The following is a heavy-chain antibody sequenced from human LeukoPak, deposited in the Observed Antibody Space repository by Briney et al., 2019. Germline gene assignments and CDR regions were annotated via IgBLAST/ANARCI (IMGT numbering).Heavy chain of an antibody. CDR1: GYTFTGYY. CDR2: INPNSGGT. V-gene: IGHV1-2*06. D-gene: IGHD6-13*01. Sequence: ASVTVCCKSSGYTFTGYYMHLVRQPPGQGLEWMGRINPNSGGTNYAQMFQGRVTITRDTAISTTYMELSRLRSDDTAVYYCARDPSSSWTYYFDYWGQGTLVTVSS. CDR3: ARDPSSSWTYYFDY. J-gene: IGHJ4*02.